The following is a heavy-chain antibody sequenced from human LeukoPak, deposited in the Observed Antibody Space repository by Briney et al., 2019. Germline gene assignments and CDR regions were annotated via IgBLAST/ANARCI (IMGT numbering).Heavy chain of an antibody. Sequence: ASVKVSCKASGYTFTSYYIHWVRQAPGQGLEWMGIINPSGGSTSYAQKFQGRVTMTRDTSTSTVYMELSSLRSEDTAVYYCARDQKDVRIQLFRRVYYYGMDVWGQGTTVTVSS. V-gene: IGHV1-46*01. CDR2: INPSGGST. J-gene: IGHJ6*02. D-gene: IGHD5-18*01. CDR3: ARDQKDVRIQLFRRVYYYGMDV. CDR1: GYTFTSYY.